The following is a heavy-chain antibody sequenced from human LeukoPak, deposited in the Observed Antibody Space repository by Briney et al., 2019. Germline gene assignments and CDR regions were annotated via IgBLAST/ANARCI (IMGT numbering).Heavy chain of an antibody. CDR3: ARARAYDSSGYYL. D-gene: IGHD3-22*01. CDR1: GFTFSSYW. Sequence: GGSLRLPCAAPGFTFSSYWMHWVRQAPGKGLVWVSRINSDGSSTSYADSVKGRFTISRDNAKNTLYLQMNSLRAEDTALYYCARARAYDSSGYYLWGQGTLVTVSS. J-gene: IGHJ4*02. CDR2: INSDGSST. V-gene: IGHV3-74*01.